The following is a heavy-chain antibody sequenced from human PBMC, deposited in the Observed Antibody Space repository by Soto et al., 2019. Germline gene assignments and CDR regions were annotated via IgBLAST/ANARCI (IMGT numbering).Heavy chain of an antibody. CDR1: GFTFRNSE. CDR2: INYSGSNI. D-gene: IGHD2-21*02. CDR3: ASEDLCGADCYFFEY. Sequence: GGSLRLSCAGSGFTFRNSEMFWVRQAPGKGLEWVSKINYSGSNIYYSKSVKGRFTTSRDNAKNSLYLQMNSLTDEDTAIYFCASEDLCGADCYFFEYWGPGTLVTVSS. V-gene: IGHV3-48*03. J-gene: IGHJ4*02.